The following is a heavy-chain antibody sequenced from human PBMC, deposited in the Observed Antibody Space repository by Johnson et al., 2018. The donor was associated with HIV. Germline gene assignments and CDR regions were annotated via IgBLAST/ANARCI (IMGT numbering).Heavy chain of an antibody. CDR1: GFTFSSHA. J-gene: IGHJ3*01. D-gene: IGHD4-17*01. CDR3: ARGIRFVEAGRENDGFDV. CDR2: ISGSGTST. Sequence: VQLLESGGGLVQPGGSLRVSCAASGFTFSSHAMSWVRQAPGKGLAWVPAISGSGTSTCYADSVKGRFTIPQDNSKNTLHLQMNSLKPEDTAVYYCARGIRFVEAGRENDGFDVWGQGTVVTVSS. V-gene: IGHV3-23*01.